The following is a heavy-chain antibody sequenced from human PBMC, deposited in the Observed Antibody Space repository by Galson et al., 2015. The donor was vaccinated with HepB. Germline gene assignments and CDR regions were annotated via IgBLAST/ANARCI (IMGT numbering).Heavy chain of an antibody. D-gene: IGHD4-17*01. V-gene: IGHV3-30*18. Sequence: SLRLSCAASGFTFSSYGMHWVRQAPGKGLEWVAVISYDGSNKDYADSVKGRFTISRDNSKNTLYLQMNSLRAEDTAMYYCAKNRGAMTTGGFSDLVYWGQGTLVTVSS. CDR1: GFTFSSYG. CDR3: AKNRGAMTTGGFSDLVY. CDR2: ISYDGSNK. J-gene: IGHJ4*02.